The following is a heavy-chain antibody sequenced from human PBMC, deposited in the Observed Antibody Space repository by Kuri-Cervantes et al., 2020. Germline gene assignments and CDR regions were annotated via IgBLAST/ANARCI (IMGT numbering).Heavy chain of an antibody. CDR2: IRSKAYGGTT. J-gene: IGHJ6*02. CDR3: ARGAADSSGWYGYYYYGMDV. CDR1: GFTFGDYA. V-gene: IGHV3-49*03. Sequence: GGSLRLSCTASGFTFGDYAMSWFRQAPGKGLEWVGFIRSKAYGGTTEYAASVKGRFTISRDNAKNSLYLQMNSLRAEDTAVYYCARGAADSSGWYGYYYYGMDVWGQGTTVTVSS. D-gene: IGHD6-19*01.